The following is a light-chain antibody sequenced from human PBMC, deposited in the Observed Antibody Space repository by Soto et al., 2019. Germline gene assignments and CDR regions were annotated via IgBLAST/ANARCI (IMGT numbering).Light chain of an antibody. J-gene: IGLJ2*01. CDR3: YSAADKNVL. CDR2: KDS. Sequence: SYELTQPSSVSVSPGQTARITCSGDVLAKKYARWFQQKPGQAPVVVIYKDSERPSGIPERFSGFSSGTTVTLTISGAQVDDEADYYCYSAADKNVLFGGGTKLTVL. CDR1: VLAKKY. V-gene: IGLV3-27*01.